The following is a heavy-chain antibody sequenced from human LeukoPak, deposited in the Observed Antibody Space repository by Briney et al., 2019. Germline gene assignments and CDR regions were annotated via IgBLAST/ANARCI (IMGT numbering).Heavy chain of an antibody. J-gene: IGHJ3*02. Sequence: GSLRLSCAASGFTFSSYAMSWVRQASGKGLEWIGSIYYSGSTYYNPSLKSRVTISVDTSKNQFSLKLSSVTAADTAVYYCASMVRGPGAFDIWGQGTMVTVSS. CDR3: ASMVRGPGAFDI. CDR1: GFTFSSYA. CDR2: IYYSGST. D-gene: IGHD3-10*01. V-gene: IGHV4-38-2*01.